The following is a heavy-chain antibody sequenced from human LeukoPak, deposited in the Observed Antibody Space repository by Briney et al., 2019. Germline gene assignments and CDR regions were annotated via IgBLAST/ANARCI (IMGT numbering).Heavy chain of an antibody. CDR2: INPNSGGT. CDR1: GYTFTGYY. Sequence: ASVKVSCKASGYTFTGYYMHWVRQAPGQGLEWMGWINPNSGGTNYAQKFQGRVTMTRDTSISTAYMERSRLRSDDTAVYSCARVLGIVEDAFDIWGQGTMVTVSS. CDR3: ARVLGIVEDAFDI. V-gene: IGHV1-2*02. J-gene: IGHJ3*02. D-gene: IGHD3-22*01.